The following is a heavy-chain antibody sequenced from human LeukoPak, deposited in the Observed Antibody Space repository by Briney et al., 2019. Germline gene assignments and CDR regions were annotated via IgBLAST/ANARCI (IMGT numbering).Heavy chain of an antibody. CDR1: GYTFTSYG. J-gene: IGHJ6*02. CDR2: ISAYNGNT. CDR3: ASGAGSRYCSSTSCYTGYYYYYGMDV. Sequence: ASVKVSCKASGYTFTSYGISWVRQAPGQGLEWMGWISAYNGNTNYAQKLQGRVTITTDTSTSTAYMELRSLRSDDTAVYYCASGAGSRYCSSTSCYTGYYYYYGMDVWGQGTTVTVSS. V-gene: IGHV1-18*01. D-gene: IGHD2-2*02.